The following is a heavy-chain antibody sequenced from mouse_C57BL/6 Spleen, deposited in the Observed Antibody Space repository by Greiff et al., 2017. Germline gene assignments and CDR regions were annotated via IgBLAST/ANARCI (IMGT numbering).Heavy chain of an antibody. CDR3: ARHERGGYYGNFRWGYFDY. D-gene: IGHD2-1*01. J-gene: IGHJ2*01. CDR1: GYTFTEYT. CDR2: FYPGSGSI. Sequence: VQLQQSGAELVKPGASVKLSCKASGYTFTEYTIHWVKQRSGQGLEWIGWFYPGSGSIKYNEKFKDKATLTADKSSSTVYMELSRLTSEDSAVYFCARHERGGYYGNFRWGYFDYWGQGTTLTVSS. V-gene: IGHV1-62-2*01.